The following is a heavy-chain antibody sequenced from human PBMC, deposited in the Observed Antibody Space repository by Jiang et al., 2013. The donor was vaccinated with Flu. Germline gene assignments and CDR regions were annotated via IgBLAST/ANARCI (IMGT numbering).Heavy chain of an antibody. CDR1: GGSFNGYY. J-gene: IGHJ6*03. D-gene: IGHD2-2*01. CDR3: ARVARLTYCNSTSCRYYYYNIDV. CDR2: INQSRST. Sequence: LLKPSETLSLTCAVYGGSFNGYYWSWIRQPPGKGLEWIGEINQSRSTNYNLSLKSRVTISVDTSKNQFSLKLSSVTAADTAVYYCARVARLTYCNSTSCRYYYYNIDVWGRGTTV. V-gene: IGHV4-34*01.